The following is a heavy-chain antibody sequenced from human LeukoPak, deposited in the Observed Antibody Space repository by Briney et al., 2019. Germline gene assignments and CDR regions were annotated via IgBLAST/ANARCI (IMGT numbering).Heavy chain of an antibody. J-gene: IGHJ4*02. V-gene: IGHV3-21*01. CDR3: ASLIRGVTADDY. CDR2: IGSSSSYI. CDR1: GFTFDNYV. D-gene: IGHD3-10*01. Sequence: GGSLRLSCAASGFTFDNYVMNWVRQAPGKGLEWVSSIGSSSSYIYYADSVEGRFTISRDNAKNSLYLQMNSLRAEDTAVYYCASLIRGVTADDYWGQGTLVTVSS.